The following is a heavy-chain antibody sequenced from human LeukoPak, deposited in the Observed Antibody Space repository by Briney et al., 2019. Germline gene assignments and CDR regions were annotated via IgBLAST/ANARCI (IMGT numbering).Heavy chain of an antibody. J-gene: IGHJ4*02. Sequence: SETLSLTCTVSGGSISGYYWSWIRQPPGKGLEWIGYIYYSGSTNYNPSLKSRVTISVDTSKNQFSLKLSSVTAADTAVYYCARHEVHEVYCGGDCYVAPPLVWGQGTLVTVSS. CDR1: GGSISGYY. CDR3: ARHEVHEVYCGGDCYVAPPLV. CDR2: IYYSGST. D-gene: IGHD2-21*02. V-gene: IGHV4-59*08.